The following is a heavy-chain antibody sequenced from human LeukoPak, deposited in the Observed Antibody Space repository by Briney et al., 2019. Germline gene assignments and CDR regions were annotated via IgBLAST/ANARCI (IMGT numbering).Heavy chain of an antibody. CDR3: ARGDIAVASSTGDAFDI. V-gene: IGHV4-31*03. CDR2: IYYSGST. D-gene: IGHD6-19*01. J-gene: IGHJ3*02. Sequence: SETLSLTCTVSGGSISSGGYYWSWIRQHPGKGLEWIGYIYYSGSTYYNPSLKSRVTISVDTSKNQLSLKLSSVTAADTAVYYCARGDIAVASSTGDAFDIWGQGTMVTVSS. CDR1: GGSISSGGYY.